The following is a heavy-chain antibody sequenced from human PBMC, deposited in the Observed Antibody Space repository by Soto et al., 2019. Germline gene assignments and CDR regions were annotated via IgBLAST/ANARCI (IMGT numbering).Heavy chain of an antibody. CDR3: AKGQPPSPYTAMVKEGLNYYYYGMDV. V-gene: IGHV3-30*18. CDR2: ISYDGSNK. J-gene: IGHJ6*02. Sequence: GGSLRLSCAASGFTFSSYGMHWVRQAPGKGLEWVAVISYDGSNKYYADSVKGRFTISRDNSKNTLYLQMNSLRAEDTAVYYCAKGQPPSPYTAMVKEGLNYYYYGMDVWGQGTTVTVSS. CDR1: GFTFSSYG. D-gene: IGHD5-18*01.